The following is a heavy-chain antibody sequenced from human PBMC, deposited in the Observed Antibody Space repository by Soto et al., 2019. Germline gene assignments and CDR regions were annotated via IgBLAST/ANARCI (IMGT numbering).Heavy chain of an antibody. Sequence: SETLSLTCTVSGGSISSGDYYWSWIRQPPGKGLEWIGNTYYSGSTYYNPSLKSRVTISLDTSNNQFSLNLNSVTAADTAVYYCARKIKWDHTFDSWGQGTLVTVSS. CDR2: TYYSGST. V-gene: IGHV4-30-4*01. D-gene: IGHD1-26*01. J-gene: IGHJ4*02. CDR1: GGSISSGDYY. CDR3: ARKIKWDHTFDS.